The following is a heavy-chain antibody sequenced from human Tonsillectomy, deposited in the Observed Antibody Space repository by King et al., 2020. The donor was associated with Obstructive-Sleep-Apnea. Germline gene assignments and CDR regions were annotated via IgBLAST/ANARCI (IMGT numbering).Heavy chain of an antibody. CDR3: ARDLRYSGSSPSRYFDL. D-gene: IGHD6-6*01. Sequence: LQLQESGPGLVKPSETLSLTCTVSGVSISSSSYYWGWIRQPPGKGLEWIGTIYYSGGTYYNPSLKSRVTRSADTSKNQFSLKLRSVTAADTAVYYCARDLRYSGSSPSRYFDLWGRGTLVTVSS. V-gene: IGHV4-39*07. J-gene: IGHJ2*01. CDR1: GVSISSSSYY. CDR2: IYYSGGT.